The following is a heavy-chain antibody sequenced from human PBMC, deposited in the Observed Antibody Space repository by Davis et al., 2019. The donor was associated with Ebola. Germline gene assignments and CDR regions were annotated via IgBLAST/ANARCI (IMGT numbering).Heavy chain of an antibody. CDR3: ARTNYDFWKGVMDV. J-gene: IGHJ6*02. CDR1: GGSISSNNW. CDR2: VFHSGST. V-gene: IGHV4-4*02. Sequence: PSETLSLTCAVSGGSISSNNWWNWVRQPPGKGLEWIGEVFHSGSTTYNPSLKSRVTISVDKSNNQFSLNVSSVTAADTAVYYCARTNYDFWKGVMDVWGQGTTVTVSS. D-gene: IGHD3-3*01.